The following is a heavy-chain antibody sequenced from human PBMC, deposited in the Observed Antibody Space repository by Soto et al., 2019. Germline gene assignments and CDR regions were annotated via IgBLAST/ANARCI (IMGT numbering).Heavy chain of an antibody. CDR1: GGSISTSSYY. J-gene: IGHJ5*02. D-gene: IGHD3-9*01. Sequence: SEPLSLTRTVSGGSISTSSYYWGWIRQPPGKGLEWIGSIYYSGSTYYNPSLKSRVTISVDTSKNQFSLKLSPVTAADTAVYYCAREYYDILTGYYGGSWFDPWGQGTLVTVSS. V-gene: IGHV4-39*01. CDR2: IYYSGST. CDR3: AREYYDILTGYYGGSWFDP.